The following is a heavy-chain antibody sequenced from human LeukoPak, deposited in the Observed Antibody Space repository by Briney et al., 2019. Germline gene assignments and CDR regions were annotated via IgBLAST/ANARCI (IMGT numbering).Heavy chain of an antibody. Sequence: SGGSLRLSCAASGFTFDDYAMHWVRQAPGKGLEWVSLISGDGGSTYYADSVKGRFTISRDNSKNSLYLQMNSLRTEDTALYYCAKDRVGDYGVYYYYYGMDVWGQGTTVTVSS. CDR3: AKDRVGDYGVYYYYYGMDV. CDR2: ISGDGGST. V-gene: IGHV3-43*02. J-gene: IGHJ6*02. CDR1: GFTFDDYA. D-gene: IGHD4-17*01.